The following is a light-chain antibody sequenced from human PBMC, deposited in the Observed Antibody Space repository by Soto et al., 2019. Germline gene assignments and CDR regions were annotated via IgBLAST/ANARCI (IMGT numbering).Light chain of an antibody. CDR3: QSYDSSLSGYV. Sequence: QSVLTQPPSLSGAPGQRVTISCTGSGSNIGAPYDVHWYQHLPGAAPKLLIYGSTNRPSGVPGRFSGSKSGTSASLAITGLQAEDEADYYCQSYDSSLSGYVFGAGTKV. CDR2: GST. CDR1: GSNIGAPYD. J-gene: IGLJ1*01. V-gene: IGLV1-40*01.